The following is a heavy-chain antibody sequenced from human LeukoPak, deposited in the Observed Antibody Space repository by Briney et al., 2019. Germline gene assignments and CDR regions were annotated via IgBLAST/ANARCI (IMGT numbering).Heavy chain of an antibody. V-gene: IGHV4-4*07. CDR1: GGSISSYY. CDR2: IYTSGST. J-gene: IGHJ4*02. CDR3: ARDIYSSGCTFDY. Sequence: ETLSLTCTVSGGSISSYYWSWIRRPAGKGLEWIGRIYTSGSTNYNPSLKSRVTMSVDTSKNQFSLKLSSVTAADTAVYYCARDIYSSGCTFDYWGQGTLVTVSS. D-gene: IGHD3-22*01.